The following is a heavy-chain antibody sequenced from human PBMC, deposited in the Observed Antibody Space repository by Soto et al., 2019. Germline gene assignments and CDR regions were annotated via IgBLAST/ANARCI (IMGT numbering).Heavy chain of an antibody. J-gene: IGHJ6*03. V-gene: IGHV3-30*18. CDR1: GFTFSSYG. Sequence: GGSLTLSCADSGFTFSSYGMHWVRQAPGKGLEWVADISCDGSNKYYADSVKGRFTISRDNSKNTLYLQMNSLRAEDTAVYYCAKGKSDRSSTSEPGYYYYMDVWGKGTTVTVSS. D-gene: IGHD2-2*01. CDR3: AKGKSDRSSTSEPGYYYYMDV. CDR2: ISCDGSNK.